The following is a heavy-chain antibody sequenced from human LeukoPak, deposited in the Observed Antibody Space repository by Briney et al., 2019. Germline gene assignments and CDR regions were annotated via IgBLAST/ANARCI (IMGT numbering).Heavy chain of an antibody. Sequence: PGGSLRLSCAASGFTFSNAWMSWVRQAPGKGLEWVGRIKSKTDGGTTDYAAPVKGRFTISRDDSKNTLYLQMNSLKTEDTAVYYCTTEFVVATIRGDSFDYWGQGTLVTVSP. V-gene: IGHV3-15*01. CDR1: GFTFSNAW. CDR3: TTEFVVATIRGDSFDY. D-gene: IGHD5-12*01. J-gene: IGHJ4*02. CDR2: IKSKTDGGTT.